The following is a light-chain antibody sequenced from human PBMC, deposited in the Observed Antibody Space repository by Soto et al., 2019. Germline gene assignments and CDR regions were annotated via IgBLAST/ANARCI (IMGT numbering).Light chain of an antibody. CDR2: DVN. CDR3: TSYSRGPLYF. V-gene: IGLV2-14*03. Sequence: TETAPVSGSLGQSITVSCIGASRYMVISNHVSWYQQHPGRGPRLIISDVNNRPSEVSARFSGSKCGNTASLTIAGLQADDEADYYCTSYSRGPLYFFGTGTKVTVL. CDR1: SRYMVISNH. J-gene: IGLJ1*01.